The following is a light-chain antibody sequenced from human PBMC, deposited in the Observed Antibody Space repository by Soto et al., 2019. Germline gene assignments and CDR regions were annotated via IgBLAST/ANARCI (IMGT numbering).Light chain of an antibody. CDR3: QQANSFPT. CDR1: QDIRSW. CDR2: AAS. Sequence: YERRVDRECITLRASQDIRSWLAWYQQRPGKAPKLLIYAASSLQSGVPSRFRASRSGPDFTLTISSLQPEDFATYYCQQANSFPTFGGGTKVDIK. J-gene: IGKJ4*01. V-gene: IGKV1-12*01.